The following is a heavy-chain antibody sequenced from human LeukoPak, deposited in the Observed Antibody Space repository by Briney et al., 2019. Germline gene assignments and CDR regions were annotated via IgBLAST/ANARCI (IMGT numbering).Heavy chain of an antibody. J-gene: IGHJ6*03. CDR1: GGSISSYY. D-gene: IGHD3-3*01. V-gene: IGHV4-59*12. CDR3: ASASKYYDFWSGSYTKYYYMDV. Sequence: SETLSLTCTVSGGSISSYYWSWIRQPPGKGLEWIGYIYYSGSTNYNPSLKSRVTISVDTSKNQFSLKLSSVTAADTAVYYCASASKYYDFWSGSYTKYYYMDVWGKGTTVTVSS. CDR2: IYYSGST.